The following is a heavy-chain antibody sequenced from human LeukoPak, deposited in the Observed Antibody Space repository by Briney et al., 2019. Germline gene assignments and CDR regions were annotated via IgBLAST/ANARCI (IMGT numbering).Heavy chain of an antibody. CDR1: GFTFSSYA. Sequence: GGSLRLSCAASGFTFSSYATHWVRQAPGTGLEYVSALSCNGGNTYYADSVKGRFTISRDNSKNTLYLQMTSLRAEDTALYYCDCTTTNCYADSWGHGTLVTVSS. CDR2: LSCNGGNT. CDR3: DCTTTNCYADS. J-gene: IGHJ5*01. V-gene: IGHV3-64D*06. D-gene: IGHD2-2*01.